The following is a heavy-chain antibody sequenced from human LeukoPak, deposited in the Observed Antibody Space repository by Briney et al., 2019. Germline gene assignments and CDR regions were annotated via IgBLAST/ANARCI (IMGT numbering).Heavy chain of an antibody. D-gene: IGHD3-22*01. Sequence: GGSLRLSCAVSGFIFNSYAMSWVRQAPGKGLEWVSSISASGGSTYHADSVKGRFTISRDNSKNTVHLQMNSLTAEDTAVYYCARAYSYFYDSSAYRDAFDIWGQGTMVTVSS. J-gene: IGHJ3*02. V-gene: IGHV3-23*01. CDR2: ISASGGST. CDR1: GFIFNSYA. CDR3: ARAYSYFYDSSAYRDAFDI.